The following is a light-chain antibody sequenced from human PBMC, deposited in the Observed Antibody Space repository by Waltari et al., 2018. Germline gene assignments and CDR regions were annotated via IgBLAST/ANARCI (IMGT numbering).Light chain of an antibody. CDR1: QSVSSY. J-gene: IGKJ1*01. CDR2: DAS. V-gene: IGKV3-11*01. Sequence: EIVLTQSPGTLSLSPGERATLSCRASQSVSSYLAGYQQKPGQAPRLLIYDASKRATGTPARLSGSGSGTDFTLTISSLEPEDFAVYYGQQRGDWPRLTFGQGTKVEIK. CDR3: QQRGDWPRLT.